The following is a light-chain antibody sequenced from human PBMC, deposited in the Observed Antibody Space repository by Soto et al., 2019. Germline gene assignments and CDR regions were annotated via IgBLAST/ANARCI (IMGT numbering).Light chain of an antibody. Sequence: DIVMTQSPDSLAVSLGERATINCKSSQSVLYISNNKNYLAWYQQKPGQPPKLLIYWASTRESGVPDRLSGSGSGTDFTLTISSLQAEDVAVYYCQQYYTTPWTFGQGTKVEIK. CDR1: QSVLYISNNKNY. CDR2: WAS. CDR3: QQYYTTPWT. J-gene: IGKJ1*01. V-gene: IGKV4-1*01.